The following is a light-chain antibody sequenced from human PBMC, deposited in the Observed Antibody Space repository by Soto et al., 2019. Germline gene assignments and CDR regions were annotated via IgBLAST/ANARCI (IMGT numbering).Light chain of an antibody. J-gene: IGKJ4*01. Sequence: DIQMTQSPSSLSASVGDRVTITCQASQDISNYLNWYQQKPGKAPKLLIYDASNLETGVQSRFSGSGSGTDFTFTISSLQPEDIATYYCQQYDNLPLPFGGGTKVEL. CDR1: QDISNY. CDR2: DAS. CDR3: QQYDNLPLP. V-gene: IGKV1-33*01.